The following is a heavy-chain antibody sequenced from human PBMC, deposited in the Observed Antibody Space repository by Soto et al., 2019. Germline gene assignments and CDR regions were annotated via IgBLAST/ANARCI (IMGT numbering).Heavy chain of an antibody. J-gene: IGHJ4*02. Sequence: GGSLRLSCAASGFTFSSYAMSWVRQAPGKGLEWVSAISGSGGSTYYADSVKGRFTISRDNSKNTLYLQMNSLRAEDTAVYYCAKDVHSSSWYNDHTYFDYWGQGTLVTVSS. V-gene: IGHV3-23*01. CDR1: GFTFSSYA. CDR2: ISGSGGST. D-gene: IGHD6-13*01. CDR3: AKDVHSSSWYNDHTYFDY.